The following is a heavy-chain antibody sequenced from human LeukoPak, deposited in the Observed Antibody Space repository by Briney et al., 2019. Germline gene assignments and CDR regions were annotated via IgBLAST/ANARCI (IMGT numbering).Heavy chain of an antibody. J-gene: IGHJ4*02. V-gene: IGHV3-30*18. D-gene: IGHD6-6*01. CDR3: AKPDGIAARAQFDY. Sequence: GGSLRLSCAASGFTFSSYGMHWVRQAPGKGLEWVAVISYDGSNKYYAASVKGRFTISRDNSKNALYLQMNSLRAEDTAVYYCAKPDGIAARAQFDYWGQGTLVTVSS. CDR2: ISYDGSNK. CDR1: GFTFSSYG.